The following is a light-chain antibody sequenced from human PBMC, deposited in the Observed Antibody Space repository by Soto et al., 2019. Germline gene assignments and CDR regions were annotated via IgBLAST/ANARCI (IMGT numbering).Light chain of an antibody. CDR1: QSISGY. V-gene: IGKV1-39*01. Sequence: DIQMTQSPSSLSASVGDRVAITCRASQSISGYLNWYQQKPGKAPKLLIHTASSLRSGVPSRFSGSASGTDFTLTISSLQPEDFASYYCQQSYTFPRTFGQGTNVEVK. J-gene: IGKJ1*01. CDR3: QQSYTFPRT. CDR2: TAS.